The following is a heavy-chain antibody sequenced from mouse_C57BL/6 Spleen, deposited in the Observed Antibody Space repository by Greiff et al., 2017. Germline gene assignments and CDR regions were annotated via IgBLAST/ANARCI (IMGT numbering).Heavy chain of an antibody. CDR1: GYAFSSYW. CDR3: ERDDYSNYLDY. J-gene: IGHJ2*01. Sequence: VQVVESGAELVKPGASVKISCKASGYAFSSYWMNWVKQRPGQGLEWIGQIYPGDGDTNYNGKFKGKATLTADKSSSTAYMPLSRLTSEDSAVYFCERDDYSNYLDYWGQGTTLTVSS. V-gene: IGHV1-80*01. CDR2: IYPGDGDT. D-gene: IGHD2-5*01.